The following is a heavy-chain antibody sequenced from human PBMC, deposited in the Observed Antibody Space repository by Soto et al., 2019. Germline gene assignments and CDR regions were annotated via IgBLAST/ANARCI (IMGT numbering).Heavy chain of an antibody. CDR3: TYYYDSRYYYGMDV. V-gene: IGHV3-49*03. CDR2: IRSKAYGGTT. CDR1: GFTFGDYA. D-gene: IGHD3-22*01. J-gene: IGHJ6*02. Sequence: GGSLRLSCTASGFTFGDYAMSWFRQAPGKGLEWVGFIRSKAYGGTTEYAASVKGRFTISRDDSKSIAYLQMNSLKTEGTAVYYCTYYYDSRYYYGMDVWGQGTTVTVSS.